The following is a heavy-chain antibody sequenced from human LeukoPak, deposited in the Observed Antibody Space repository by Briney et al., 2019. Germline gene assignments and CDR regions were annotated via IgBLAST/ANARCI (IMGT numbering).Heavy chain of an antibody. CDR1: GYTLTELS. CDR3: ATEYCSSTSCSKHLGY. CDR2: FDPEDGET. V-gene: IGHV1-24*01. D-gene: IGHD2-2*01. J-gene: IGHJ4*02. Sequence: ASVKVSCKVSGYTLTELSMHWVRQAPGKGLEWMGGFDPEDGETINAQKFQGRVTMTEDTSTDTAYMELSSLRSEDTAVYYCATEYCSSTSCSKHLGYWGQGTLVTVSS.